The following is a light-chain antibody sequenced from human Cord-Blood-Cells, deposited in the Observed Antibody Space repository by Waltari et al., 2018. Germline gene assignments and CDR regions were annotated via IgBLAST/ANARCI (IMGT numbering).Light chain of an antibody. V-gene: IGLV1-47*01. CDR1: SSNIGSNY. Sequence: QSVLTQPPSASGTPGQRVTISCSGSSSNIGSNYVYWYQQLPGTAPKLLIYRNNQRPSGVPDRFSGSKSGTSASLAISGLRSEDEADYCCAAWDDSLSGLFGGGTKLTVL. J-gene: IGLJ2*01. CDR2: RNN. CDR3: AAWDDSLSGL.